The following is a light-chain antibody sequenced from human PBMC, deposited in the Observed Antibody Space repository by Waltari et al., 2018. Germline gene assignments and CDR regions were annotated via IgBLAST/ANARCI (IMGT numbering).Light chain of an antibody. V-gene: IGLV2-23*02. CDR1: TPDVGRYNY. Sequence: QSALTQTASVSGSPGQSITISCTGTTPDVGRYNYVSWYQQHPGKAPKVMIYDVNKRPSGVSNRFSGSKSGNTASLTISGLQAEDEADYYCCSYGGASTWVFGGGTKLTVL. J-gene: IGLJ3*02. CDR3: CSYGGASTWV. CDR2: DVN.